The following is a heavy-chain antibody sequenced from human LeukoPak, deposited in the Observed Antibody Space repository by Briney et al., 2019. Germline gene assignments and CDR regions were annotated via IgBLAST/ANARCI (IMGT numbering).Heavy chain of an antibody. J-gene: IGHJ5*02. D-gene: IGHD3-10*01. V-gene: IGHV4-59*01. Sequence: PSETLSLTCTVSGGSISYYYWSWLRQPPGKGLEWIGYIYYSGNTNYNPSLKSRVTISVDTSKNQFSLKLSSVTAADTAVYYCARSYGSGSRNWFDPWGQGTLVTVSS. CDR1: GGSISYYY. CDR2: IYYSGNT. CDR3: ARSYGSGSRNWFDP.